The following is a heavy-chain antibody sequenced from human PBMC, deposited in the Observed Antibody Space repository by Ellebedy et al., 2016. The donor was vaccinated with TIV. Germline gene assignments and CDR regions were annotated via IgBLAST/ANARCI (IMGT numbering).Heavy chain of an antibody. CDR1: GFSFSSFG. Sequence: GESLKISCTASGFSFSSFGMHWVRQAPGKGLEWVAVTWYDGKKKYYADSVKGRFTISRDNSNSTLYLQMNSLRAEDTAVYYCARDWVQPSRGMDVWGQGTTVTVSS. V-gene: IGHV3-33*01. CDR3: ARDWVQPSRGMDV. CDR2: TWYDGKKK. J-gene: IGHJ6*02. D-gene: IGHD5-18*01.